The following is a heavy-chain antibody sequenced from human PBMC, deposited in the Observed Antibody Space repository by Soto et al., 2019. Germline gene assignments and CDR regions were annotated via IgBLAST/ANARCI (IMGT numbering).Heavy chain of an antibody. CDR3: ARLGGYYQAFDN. CDR2: IYYTGST. CDR1: GGSISSGGYS. J-gene: IGHJ4*02. Sequence: SETLSLTCAVSGGSISSGGYSWSWIRQPPGKGLEWVGYIYYTGSTKYNPSLKSRVTISVDTSKNQVSLKLSSVTAADTAVYYCARLGGYYQAFDNWGQGTLVTVSS. V-gene: IGHV4-61*08. D-gene: IGHD3-22*01.